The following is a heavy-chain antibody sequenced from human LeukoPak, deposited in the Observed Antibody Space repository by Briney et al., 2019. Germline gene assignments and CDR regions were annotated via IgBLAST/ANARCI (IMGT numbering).Heavy chain of an antibody. CDR2: IYYSGST. CDR1: GGSISSGDYY. Sequence: SQTLSLTCTVSGGSISSGDYYWSWIRQPPGTGLEWIGYIYYSGSTYYNPSLKSRVTISVDTSKNQFSLKLGSVTAADTAVYYCAGFKWELRGFDSWGQGTLVTVSS. CDR3: AGFKWELRGFDS. V-gene: IGHV4-30-4*08. D-gene: IGHD1-26*01. J-gene: IGHJ4*02.